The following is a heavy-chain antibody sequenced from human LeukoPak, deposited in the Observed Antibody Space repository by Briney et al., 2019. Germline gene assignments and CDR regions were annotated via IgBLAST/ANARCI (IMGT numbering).Heavy chain of an antibody. CDR2: IYYTGST. CDR3: ARGFWTGHFDAYDI. V-gene: IGHV4-39*01. Sequence: SETLSLTCTVSGGSVSGGSISSTTHHWGWIRQPPGKGLEWIGSIYYTGSTYHNPSLKSRVTMSVDTSKSQVSLSLNSVTAADTAMYYCARGFWTGHFDAYDIWGQGTMVTVSA. J-gene: IGHJ3*02. D-gene: IGHD3/OR15-3a*01. CDR1: GGSVSGGSISSTTHH.